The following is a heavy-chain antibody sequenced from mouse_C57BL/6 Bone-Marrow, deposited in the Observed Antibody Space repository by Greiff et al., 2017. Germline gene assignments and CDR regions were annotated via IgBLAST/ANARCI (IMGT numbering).Heavy chain of an antibody. Sequence: VQLQQSGAELVRPGASVKLSCTASGYTFTSYGISWVKQRTGQGLEWIGEIYPRTGNTYYKEKFKGKATLTADKSSSTAYMELRCLTSEDSAVYFCARRAGWLPPFDYWGQGTTLTVSS. CDR2: IYPRTGNT. CDR3: ARRAGWLPPFDY. CDR1: GYTFTSYG. D-gene: IGHD2-3*01. V-gene: IGHV1-81*01. J-gene: IGHJ2*01.